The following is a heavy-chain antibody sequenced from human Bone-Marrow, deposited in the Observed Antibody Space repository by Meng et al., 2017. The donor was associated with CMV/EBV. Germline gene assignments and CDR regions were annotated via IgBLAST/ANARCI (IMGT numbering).Heavy chain of an antibody. J-gene: IGHJ6*02. V-gene: IGHV1-69*02. D-gene: IGHD6-13*01. Sequence: SVKVSCKASGGTFSSYTISWVRQAPGQGLEWMGRIIPILGIANYAQKFQGRVTITADKSTSTAHMELSSLRSEDTAVYYCAITREDSSSWLYYYYGMDVWGQGTTVTVSS. CDR1: GGTFSSYT. CDR3: AITREDSSSWLYYYYGMDV. CDR2: IIPILGIA.